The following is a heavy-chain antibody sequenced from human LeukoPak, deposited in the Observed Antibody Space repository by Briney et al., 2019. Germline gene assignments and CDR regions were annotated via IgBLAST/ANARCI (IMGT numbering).Heavy chain of an antibody. Sequence: GGPLRLSCAASGFTFDDYAMHWVRQAPGKGLEWVSGISWNSGSIGYADSVKGRFTISRDNAKNSLYLQMNSLRAEDMALYYCAKGGNYYYYYMDVWGKGTTVTVSS. CDR2: ISWNSGSI. CDR3: AKGGNYYYYYMDV. V-gene: IGHV3-9*03. J-gene: IGHJ6*03. CDR1: GFTFDDYA.